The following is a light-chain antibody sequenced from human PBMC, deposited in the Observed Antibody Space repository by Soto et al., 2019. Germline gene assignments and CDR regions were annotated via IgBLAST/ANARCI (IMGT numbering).Light chain of an antibody. J-gene: IGKJ5*01. Sequence: AIQLTRSPSSLSASVGDRVTITCRASQAIYSALAWYQQRPGKPPKLLIYDASSLQSGVPSRFSGSGSGTDFTLTISSLQPEDFATYYCQQFNNYPLGFGQGTRLEIK. CDR3: QQFNNYPLG. CDR2: DAS. CDR1: QAIYSA. V-gene: IGKV1D-13*01.